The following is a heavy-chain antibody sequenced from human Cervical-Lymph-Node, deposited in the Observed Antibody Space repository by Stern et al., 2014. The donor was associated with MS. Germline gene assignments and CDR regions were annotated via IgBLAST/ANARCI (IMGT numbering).Heavy chain of an antibody. CDR3: ARDHFTTSLDV. V-gene: IGHV4-31*03. J-gene: IGHJ6*02. D-gene: IGHD2-2*01. CDR1: GGSISSDNYY. Sequence: VQLVEYGPGLVKPSQTLSLTCTVSGGSISSDNYYWTWIRQHPGKGLEWIGHIYYSGTTYYNPSLKSRVSITVDTSKNLFSLRLSSVTAADTAVYYCARDHFTTSLDVWGHGTTVTVS. CDR2: IYYSGTT.